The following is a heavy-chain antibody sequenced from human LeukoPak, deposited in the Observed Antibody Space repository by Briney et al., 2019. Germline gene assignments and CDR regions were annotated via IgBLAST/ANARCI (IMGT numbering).Heavy chain of an antibody. Sequence: ASVKVSCKASGYTFNIYGISWVRQAPGQGLEWMGWISVYNGNTNYVQKLQGRVTMTTDTSTSIAYMELRSLRSDDTAVYYCARDSNILTGYYNRFDYWGQGTLVTVSS. CDR2: ISVYNGNT. J-gene: IGHJ4*02. V-gene: IGHV1-18*01. D-gene: IGHD3-9*01. CDR3: ARDSNILTGYYNRFDY. CDR1: GYTFNIYG.